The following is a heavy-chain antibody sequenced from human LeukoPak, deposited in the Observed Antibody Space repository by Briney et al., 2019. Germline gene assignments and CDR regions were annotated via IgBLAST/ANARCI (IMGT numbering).Heavy chain of an antibody. CDR2: IIPIFGTA. CDR1: GGTFSSYA. CDR3: ARDRASSSSFDY. Sequence: GASVKVSCKASGGTFSSYAISWVRQAPGQGREWMGGIIPIFGTANYAQKFQGRVTITTDESTSTAYMELSSLRSEDTAVYYCARDRASSSSFDYWGQGTLVTVSS. D-gene: IGHD6-13*01. J-gene: IGHJ4*02. V-gene: IGHV1-69*05.